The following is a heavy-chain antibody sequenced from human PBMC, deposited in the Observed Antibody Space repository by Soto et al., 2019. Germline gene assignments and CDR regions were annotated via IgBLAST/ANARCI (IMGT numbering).Heavy chain of an antibody. Sequence: SETLSLTCTVSGGSISRYYWSWIRQPPGKGLEWIGYIHYSGSSIYNPSLKSRVTIAVDTSKNQFSLKLSSVTAADTAVYYCARVGGSGRYNFDNWGQGTLVTVSS. D-gene: IGHD6-19*01. CDR1: GGSISRYY. CDR3: ARVGGSGRYNFDN. V-gene: IGHV4-59*01. CDR2: IHYSGSS. J-gene: IGHJ4*02.